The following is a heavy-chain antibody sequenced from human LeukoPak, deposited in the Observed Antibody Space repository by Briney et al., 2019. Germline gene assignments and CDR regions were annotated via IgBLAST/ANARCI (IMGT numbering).Heavy chain of an antibody. D-gene: IGHD3-22*01. V-gene: IGHV4-39*01. CDR2: IYYSGST. Sequence: PSETLSLTCTVSGGSISSSSYYWGWIRQPPGKGLEWIGSIYYSGSTYYNPSLKSRVTISVDTSKNQFSLKLSSVTAADTAAYYCARQYYDSSGYYPRYYYGMDVWGQGTTVTVSS. CDR1: GGSISSSSYY. CDR3: ARQYYDSSGYYPRYYYGMDV. J-gene: IGHJ6*02.